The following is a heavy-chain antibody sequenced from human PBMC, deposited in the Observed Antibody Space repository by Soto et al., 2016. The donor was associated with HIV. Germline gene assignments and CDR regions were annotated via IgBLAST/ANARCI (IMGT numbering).Heavy chain of an antibody. CDR2: ISAGGGST. D-gene: IGHD2-15*01. CDR3: AKWAYCSGGTCSEASPLDY. Sequence: EVHLLESGGGLVQSGGSLRLSCAVSGLTFSNYAMNWVRQAPGKGLEWVSGISAGGGSTYYADLVKGRFTISRDNFKNTLYLQMNSLRAEDTAVYYCAKWAYCSGGTCSEASPLDYWGQGTLGHRLL. J-gene: IGHJ4*02. CDR1: GLTFSNYA. V-gene: IGHV3-23*01.